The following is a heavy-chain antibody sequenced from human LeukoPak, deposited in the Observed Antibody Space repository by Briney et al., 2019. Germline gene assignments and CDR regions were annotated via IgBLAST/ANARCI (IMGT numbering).Heavy chain of an antibody. Sequence: ASVKVSCKASGYTFTSYYMHWVRQAPGQGLEWMGWISANNGNTNYAQKLQGRVTMTRDTSTTTAYMELRSLRSDDTAVYYCARGPPMIVPWGQGTLVTVSS. CDR2: ISANNGNT. CDR1: GYTFTSYY. CDR3: ARGPPMIVP. D-gene: IGHD3-22*01. J-gene: IGHJ5*02. V-gene: IGHV1-18*04.